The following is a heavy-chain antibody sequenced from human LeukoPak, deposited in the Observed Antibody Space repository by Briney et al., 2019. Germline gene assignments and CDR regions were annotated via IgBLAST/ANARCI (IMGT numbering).Heavy chain of an antibody. CDR2: INPSGGST. CDR1: GYTFTSYY. V-gene: IGHV1-46*01. J-gene: IGHJ4*02. D-gene: IGHD3-9*01. Sequence: ASVKVSCKASGYTFTSYYMHWVRQAPGQGLEWMGIINPSGGSTSYAQKFQGRVTMTRDTSTSTAYMELSSLRSEDTAVYYCARDGDILTGYYYFDYWGQGTLVTVSS. CDR3: ARDGDILTGYYYFDY.